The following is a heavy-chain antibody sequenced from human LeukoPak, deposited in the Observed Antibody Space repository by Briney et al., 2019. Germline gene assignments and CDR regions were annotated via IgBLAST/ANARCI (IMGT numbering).Heavy chain of an antibody. D-gene: IGHD6-19*01. Sequence: ASVKVSCKASGYTFTSYYMHWVRQAPGQGLEWMGIINPSGGSTSYAQKFQGRVTVTRDTSTSTVYMGLSSLRSEDTAVYYCARADGPDQSIGWYSALSGYFQHWGQGTLVTVSS. CDR2: INPSGGST. CDR1: GYTFTSYY. J-gene: IGHJ1*01. CDR3: ARADGPDQSIGWYSALSGYFQH. V-gene: IGHV1-46*01.